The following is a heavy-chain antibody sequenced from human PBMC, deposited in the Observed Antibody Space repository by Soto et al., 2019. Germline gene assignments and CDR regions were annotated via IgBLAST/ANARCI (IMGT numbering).Heavy chain of an antibody. D-gene: IGHD2-2*03. Sequence: PSETLSLTCTVSGGSISSGGYYWSWIRQHPGPGLAWIGYIYHSGSTYYNPSLKSRVTISVDRPKNQCPLKLSSVTAADKAVYSCARGVSGYCSSTSCYRHFDYWGQGTLVTVSS. J-gene: IGHJ4*02. CDR1: GGSISSGGYY. CDR2: IYHSGST. CDR3: ARGVSGYCSSTSCYRHFDY. V-gene: IGHV4-30-2*01.